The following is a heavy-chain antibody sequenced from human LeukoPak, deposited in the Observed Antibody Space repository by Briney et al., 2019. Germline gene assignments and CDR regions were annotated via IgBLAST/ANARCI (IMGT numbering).Heavy chain of an antibody. CDR2: MNPNSGNT. J-gene: IGHJ6*03. D-gene: IGHD4-11*01. V-gene: IGHV1-8*01. Sequence: ASVKVSCKASGYTFTSYDINWVRQATGQGLEWMGWMNPNSGNTGYAQKFQGRVTMTRNTSISTAYMELSSLRSEDTAVYYCVRGGAVTTVVFYYYYMDVWGKGTTVTVSS. CDR1: GYTFTSYD. CDR3: VRGGAVTTVVFYYYYMDV.